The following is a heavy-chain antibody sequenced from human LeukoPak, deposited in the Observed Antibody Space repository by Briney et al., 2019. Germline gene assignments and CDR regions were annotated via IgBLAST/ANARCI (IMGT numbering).Heavy chain of an antibody. D-gene: IGHD3-22*01. CDR1: GGSISSGGYY. CDR2: IYYSGST. V-gene: IGHV4-31*03. Sequence: SETLSLTCTVSGGSISSGGYYWSWIRQHPGKGLEWIGYIYYSGSTYYNPSLKSRVTISVDTSKNQFSLKLSSVTAADTAVYYCAREGQYYYDSSGYHDAFDIWGQGTMVTVSS. CDR3: AREGQYYYDSSGYHDAFDI. J-gene: IGHJ3*02.